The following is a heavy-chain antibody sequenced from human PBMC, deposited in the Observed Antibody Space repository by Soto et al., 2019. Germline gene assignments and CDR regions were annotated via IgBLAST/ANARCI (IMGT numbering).Heavy chain of an antibody. CDR2: ISAYNGNT. CDR3: ARAKQEGLSGYYGMDV. D-gene: IGHD3-10*01. CDR1: GYTFTSYG. Sequence: QVQLVQSGAEVKKPGASVKVSCKASGYTFTSYGISWGRQAPGQGLEWMGWISAYNGNTNYAQKLQGRVTMTTDTSTNTAYMELRSLRSDDTAVYYYARAKQEGLSGYYGMDVWGQGTTVTVSS. V-gene: IGHV1-18*01. J-gene: IGHJ6*02.